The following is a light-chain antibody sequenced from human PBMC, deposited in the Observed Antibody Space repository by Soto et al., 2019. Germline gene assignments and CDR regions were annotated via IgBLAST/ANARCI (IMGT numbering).Light chain of an antibody. V-gene: IGKV3-15*01. CDR1: QSVSSY. J-gene: IGKJ5*01. CDR3: QQYGASPPPIT. Sequence: EIVMTQSPATMSVSPGERATLSCRASQSVSSYLAWYQQKPGQAPRLLIYGASTRATGIPARFSGSGSGTDFTLSISRLEPEDFAVYYCQQYGASPPPITFGQGTRLEIK. CDR2: GAS.